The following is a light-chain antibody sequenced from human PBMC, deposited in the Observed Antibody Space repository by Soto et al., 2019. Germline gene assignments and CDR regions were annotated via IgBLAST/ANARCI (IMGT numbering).Light chain of an antibody. J-gene: IGLJ1*01. CDR3: SSYTSSSTLLYV. CDR1: SSDVVGYNY. Sequence: SVLTQPAPVSGAPGQSITISRPGTSSDVVGYNYVSWYQQHPGKAPKLMIYDVSNRPSGVSNRFSGSKSGNTASLTISGLQAEDEADYYCSSYTSSSTLLYVFGTGTKVTVL. CDR2: DVS. V-gene: IGLV2-14*01.